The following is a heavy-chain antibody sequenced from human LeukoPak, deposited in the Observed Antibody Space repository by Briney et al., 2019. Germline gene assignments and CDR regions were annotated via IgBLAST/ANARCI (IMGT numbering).Heavy chain of an antibody. Sequence: GGSLRLSCAASGFTFSSYSMNWVRQAPGKGLEWVSSISSSSSYIYYADSVKGRFTISRDNAKNSLYLQMNSLRAEDTAVYYCARFLRIAAAGSSLDYWGQGTLVTVSS. J-gene: IGHJ4*02. D-gene: IGHD6-13*01. CDR1: GFTFSSYS. CDR3: ARFLRIAAAGSSLDY. V-gene: IGHV3-21*01. CDR2: ISSSSSYI.